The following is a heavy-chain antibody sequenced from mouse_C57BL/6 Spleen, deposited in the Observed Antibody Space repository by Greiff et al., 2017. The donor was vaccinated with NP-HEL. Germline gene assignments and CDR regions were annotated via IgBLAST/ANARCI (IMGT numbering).Heavy chain of an antibody. V-gene: IGHV1-61*01. D-gene: IGHD2-3*01. CDR2: IYPSDSET. CDR1: GYTFTSYW. J-gene: IGHJ4*01. CDR3: ARIDYDGYLYAMDY. Sequence: QVHVKQSGAELVRPGSSVKLSCKASGYTFTSYWMDWVKQRPGQGLEWIGNIYPSDSETHYNQKFKDKATLTVDKSSSTAYMQLSSLTSEDSAVYYCARIDYDGYLYAMDYWGQGTSVTVSS.